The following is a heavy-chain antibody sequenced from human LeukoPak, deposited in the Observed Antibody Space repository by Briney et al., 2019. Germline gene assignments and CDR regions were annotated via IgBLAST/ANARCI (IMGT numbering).Heavy chain of an antibody. D-gene: IGHD3-16*02. CDR3: ARSATYDYVWGSYRYYDP. J-gene: IGHJ5*02. CDR1: GGSIDSYY. V-gene: IGHV4-59*01. Sequence: SETLSLTCSVSGGSIDSYYWTWIRQPPGKGLEWLGYIYSSGSTTYNPSLQSRVTISVNTSRNQFSLKLTSVTTADTAIYYCARSATYDYVWGSYRYYDPWGQGTLVTVSS. CDR2: IYSSGST.